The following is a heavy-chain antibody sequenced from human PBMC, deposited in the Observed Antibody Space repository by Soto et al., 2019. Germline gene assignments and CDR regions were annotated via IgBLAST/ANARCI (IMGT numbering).Heavy chain of an antibody. V-gene: IGHV3-23*01. CDR3: ANWDRIAVAGPILDY. D-gene: IGHD6-19*01. Sequence: GGSLRLSCAASGFTFSSYAMSWVRQAPGKGLEWVSAISGSGGSTYYADSVKGRFTISRDNSKNTLYLQMNSLRAEDTAVYYCANWDRIAVAGPILDYWGQGTLVTVSS. CDR2: ISGSGGST. CDR1: GFTFSSYA. J-gene: IGHJ4*02.